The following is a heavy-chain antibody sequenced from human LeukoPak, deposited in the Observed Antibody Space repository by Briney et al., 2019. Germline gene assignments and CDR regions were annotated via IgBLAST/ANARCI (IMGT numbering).Heavy chain of an antibody. CDR3: ARGSWSGRWLQQPYYFDY. CDR2: INHSGST. Sequence: PSETLSLTCAVYGGSFSGYYWSWIRQPPGKGLEWIGEINHSGSTNYNPSLKSRVTISVDTSKNQFSLKLSSVTAADTAVYYCARGSWSGRWLQQPYYFDYWGQGTLVTVSS. V-gene: IGHV4-34*01. D-gene: IGHD5-24*01. J-gene: IGHJ4*02. CDR1: GGSFSGYY.